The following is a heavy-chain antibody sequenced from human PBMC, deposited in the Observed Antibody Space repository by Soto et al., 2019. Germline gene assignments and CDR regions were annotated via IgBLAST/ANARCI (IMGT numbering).Heavy chain of an antibody. CDR3: SRDATTGYSAAGDY. Sequence: GGSLRLSCAASGFTFSSYWMHWVRQSPGKGLMWVSRINNDGSSRSYADSVKSRFTISRDNAKNTLYLQVNSLRAEDTAVYYCSRDATTGYSAAGDYWGQGTLVTVSS. J-gene: IGHJ4*02. V-gene: IGHV3-74*01. CDR2: INNDGSSR. CDR1: GFTFSSYW. D-gene: IGHD1-26*01.